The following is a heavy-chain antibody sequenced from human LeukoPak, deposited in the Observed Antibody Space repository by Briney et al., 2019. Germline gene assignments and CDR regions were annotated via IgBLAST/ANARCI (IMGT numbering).Heavy chain of an antibody. Sequence: ASVKVSCKASGYTFTSYGISWVRQAPGQGLEWMGWISAYNGNTNYAQKLQGRVTMTTDTSTSTAYMELRSLRSDDTAVYYCARDFRAAYDIDVVFDYWGQGTLVTVSS. CDR1: GYTFTSYG. CDR2: ISAYNGNT. CDR3: ARDFRAAYDIDVVFDY. V-gene: IGHV1-18*01. D-gene: IGHD3-9*01. J-gene: IGHJ4*02.